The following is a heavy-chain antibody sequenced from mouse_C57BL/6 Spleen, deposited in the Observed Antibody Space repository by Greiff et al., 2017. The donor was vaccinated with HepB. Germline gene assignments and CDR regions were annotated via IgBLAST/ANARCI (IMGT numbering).Heavy chain of an antibody. Sequence: VQLQQPGAELVRPGSSVKLSCKASGYTFTSYWMDWVKQRPGQGLEWIGNIYPSDSETHYNQKFKDKATLTVDKSSSTAYMQLSSLTSEDSAVYYCAREVTTVVAPGYFDYWGQGTTLTVSS. CDR3: AREVTTVVAPGYFDY. J-gene: IGHJ2*01. CDR2: IYPSDSET. D-gene: IGHD1-1*01. V-gene: IGHV1-61*01. CDR1: GYTFTSYW.